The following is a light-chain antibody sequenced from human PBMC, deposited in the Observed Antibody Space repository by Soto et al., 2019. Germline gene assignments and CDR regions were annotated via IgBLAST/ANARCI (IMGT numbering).Light chain of an antibody. J-gene: IGLJ2*01. Sequence: QSALTQAPSASGSPGQSVTISCTGTSTDVGGYNSVSGFQHHPGKAPKLMIYEVSKRPSGVPDRFSGSKSGNTASLTVSGLQAEDEADYYCSSYGGSNNLIFGGGTKLTVL. CDR2: EVS. CDR1: STDVGGYNS. CDR3: SSYGGSNNLI. V-gene: IGLV2-8*01.